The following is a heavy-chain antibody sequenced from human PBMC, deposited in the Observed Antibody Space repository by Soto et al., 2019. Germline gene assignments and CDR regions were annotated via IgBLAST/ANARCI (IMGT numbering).Heavy chain of an antibody. CDR1: GFTFSSYG. Sequence: QVQLVESGGGVVQPGRSLRLSCAASGFTFSSYGMHWVRQAPGKGLEWVAVIWYDGSNKYYADSVKGRFTISRDNSKNTLYLQMNSLRAEDTAVYYCARQHCSGGRCYRNSYYYYYYMDVWGKGTTVTVSS. J-gene: IGHJ6*03. CDR3: ARQHCSGGRCYRNSYYYYYYMDV. V-gene: IGHV3-33*01. D-gene: IGHD2-15*01. CDR2: IWYDGSNK.